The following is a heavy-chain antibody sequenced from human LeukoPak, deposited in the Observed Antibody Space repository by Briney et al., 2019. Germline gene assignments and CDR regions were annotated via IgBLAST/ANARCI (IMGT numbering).Heavy chain of an antibody. Sequence: ASVKVSCKAAGYTFTDYYIHWVRQAHGQGLEWVGWINPTSGGTTYAQRFQGRVTMTRDTSISTAYMELSRLRSDDTAVYYCARVSGSYYGQYYFDYWGQGTLVTVSS. D-gene: IGHD1-26*01. CDR1: GYTFTDYY. V-gene: IGHV1-2*02. J-gene: IGHJ4*02. CDR3: ARVSGSYYGQYYFDY. CDR2: INPTSGGT.